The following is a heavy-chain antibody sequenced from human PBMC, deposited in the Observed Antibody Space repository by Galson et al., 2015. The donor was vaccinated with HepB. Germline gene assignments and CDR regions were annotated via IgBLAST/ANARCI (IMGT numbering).Heavy chain of an antibody. D-gene: IGHD3-16*01. Sequence: SLRLSCAASGFSFSTYSVTWVRQAPGRGLEWVSSISGSGSYVYYADSVKGRFTISRDNAKSALHLQLDSLRAEDTAVYYCARSVSTSYSHEDGYHYAAFDMWGRGTLVTVS. CDR1: GFSFSTYS. V-gene: IGHV3-21*06. CDR3: ARSVSTSYSHEDGYHYAAFDM. CDR2: ISGSGSYV. J-gene: IGHJ3*02.